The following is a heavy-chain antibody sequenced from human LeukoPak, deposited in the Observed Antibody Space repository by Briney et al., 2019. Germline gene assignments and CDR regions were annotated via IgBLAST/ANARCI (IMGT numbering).Heavy chain of an antibody. J-gene: IGHJ4*02. V-gene: IGHV3-23*01. CDR3: AKVSYLSDYFDY. Sequence: GGSLRLSCAASGFTFSSYAMSWVRQAPGKGLEWVSVIGGSGNKAYFADSVKGRFTISRDNSKNTLYLQMNSLRAEDTAVYYCAKVSYLSDYFDYWGQGTLVTVSS. CDR2: IGGSGNKA. D-gene: IGHD1-26*01. CDR1: GFTFSSYA.